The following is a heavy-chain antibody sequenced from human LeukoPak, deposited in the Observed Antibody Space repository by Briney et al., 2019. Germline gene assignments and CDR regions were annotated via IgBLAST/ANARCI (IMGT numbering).Heavy chain of an antibody. CDR2: ISGSGGST. CDR3: AKSRWTPYYYDSSGYYGTNYYYGMDV. CDR1: GFTFSSYA. J-gene: IGHJ6*02. Sequence: GGSLRLSCAASGFTFSSYATSWVRQAPGKGLEWVSAISGSGGSTYYADSVKGRFTISRDNSKNTLYLQMNSLRAEDTAVYYCAKSRWTPYYYDSSGYYGTNYYYGMDVWGQGTTVTVSS. V-gene: IGHV3-23*01. D-gene: IGHD3-22*01.